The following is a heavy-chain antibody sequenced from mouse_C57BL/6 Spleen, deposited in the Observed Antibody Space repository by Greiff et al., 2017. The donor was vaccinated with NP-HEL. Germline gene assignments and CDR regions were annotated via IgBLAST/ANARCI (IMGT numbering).Heavy chain of an antibody. CDR2: INPSNGGT. CDR3: ARWAYGNYGGYAMDY. J-gene: IGHJ4*01. V-gene: IGHV1-53*01. CDR1: GYTFTSYW. D-gene: IGHD2-1*01. Sequence: QVQLKQPGTELVKPGASVKLSCKASGYTFTSYWMHWVKQRPGQGLEWIGNINPSNGGTNYNEKFKSKATLTVDKSSSTAYMQLSSLTSEDSAVYYCARWAYGNYGGYAMDYWGQGTSVTVSS.